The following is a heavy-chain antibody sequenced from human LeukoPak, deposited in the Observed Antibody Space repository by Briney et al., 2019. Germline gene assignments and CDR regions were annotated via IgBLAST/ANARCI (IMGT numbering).Heavy chain of an antibody. CDR2: IYYSGST. V-gene: IGHV4-31*03. Sequence: SQTLSLTCTVSGGSISSGGYYWRWIRQHPGKGVEWIGYIYYSGSTYYNPSLNGRVTMSLDESRNHLSLSLTSVTDADTAIYYCSRESGAFCPFGYWGQGTLVIVPP. CDR1: GGSISSGGYY. CDR3: SRESGAFCPFGY. D-gene: IGHD1-26*01. J-gene: IGHJ4*02.